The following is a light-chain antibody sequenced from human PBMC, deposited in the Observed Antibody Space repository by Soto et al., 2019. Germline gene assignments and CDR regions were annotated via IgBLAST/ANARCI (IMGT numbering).Light chain of an antibody. CDR3: QQYGSSPPRYT. J-gene: IGKJ2*01. V-gene: IGKV3-20*01. CDR1: QSVSSSY. Sequence: EIVLTQSPGTLSLSPGERATLSCRASQSVSSSYLAWYQQKPGQAPRLLIYGASSRATGIPDRFSGSGSGTDFTLTISRLEPEDFAVYYCQQYGSSPPRYTFGNGTKLEIK. CDR2: GAS.